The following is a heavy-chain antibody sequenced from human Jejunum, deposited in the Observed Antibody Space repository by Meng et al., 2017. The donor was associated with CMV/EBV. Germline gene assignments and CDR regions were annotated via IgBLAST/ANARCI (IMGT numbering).Heavy chain of an antibody. CDR3: AYSSSWAHFDY. Sequence: CVASGFTVSSNYLSWVRQAPGKGLEWVSIIYSDGTTYFADSVKGRFTISRDKSKNTLDLQMNSLRAEDMAVYYCAYSSSWAHFDYWGQGTLVTVSS. V-gene: IGHV3-53*01. CDR2: IYSDGTT. J-gene: IGHJ4*02. CDR1: GFTVSSNY. D-gene: IGHD6-13*01.